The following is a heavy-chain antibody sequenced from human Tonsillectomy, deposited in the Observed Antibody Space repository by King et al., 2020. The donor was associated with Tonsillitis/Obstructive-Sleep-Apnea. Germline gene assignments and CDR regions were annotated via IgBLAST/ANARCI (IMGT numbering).Heavy chain of an antibody. CDR2: IYHSGPT. V-gene: IGHV4-39*01. D-gene: IGHD2-2*01. J-gene: IGHJ4*02. CDR1: GGSISSSSYY. Sequence: QLQESGPGLVKPSETLSLTCTVSGGSISSSSYYWGWIRQPPGKGLEWIGNIYHSGPTYYNPSLKSRVTISVDTSKNQFSLKLSSVTAADTAVYYCARGYCSGTRCYPFDYWGQGTLVTVSS. CDR3: ARGYCSGTRCYPFDY.